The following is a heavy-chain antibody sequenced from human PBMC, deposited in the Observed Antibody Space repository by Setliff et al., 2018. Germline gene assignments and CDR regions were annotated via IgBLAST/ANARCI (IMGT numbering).Heavy chain of an antibody. CDR1: GGSISSSSHY. CDR3: ARDMGQPYYFES. J-gene: IGHJ4*02. D-gene: IGHD1-1*01. Sequence: KPSETLSLTFTVSGGSISSSSHYWGWIRQPPGKGLEWIGSIYYTGSTYYNPSLKSRVTMSVDTSKRQFSLKLGSATAADTAVYYCARDMGQPYYFESWGLGTLGTVSS. CDR2: IYYTGST. V-gene: IGHV4-39*07.